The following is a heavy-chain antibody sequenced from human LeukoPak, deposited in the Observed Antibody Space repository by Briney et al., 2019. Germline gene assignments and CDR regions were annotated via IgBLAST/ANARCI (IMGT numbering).Heavy chain of an antibody. V-gene: IGHV4-59*01. D-gene: IGHD6-6*01. J-gene: IGHJ5*02. CDR2: IYHSGST. CDR3: ARVGTIAARGIWFDP. Sequence: PSETLSLTCTVSGGSISSYYWSWIRQPPGKGLEWIGYIYHSGSTNYNPSLKSRVTISVDTSKNQFSLKLSSVTAADTAVYYCARVGTIAARGIWFDPWGQGTLVTVSS. CDR1: GGSISSYY.